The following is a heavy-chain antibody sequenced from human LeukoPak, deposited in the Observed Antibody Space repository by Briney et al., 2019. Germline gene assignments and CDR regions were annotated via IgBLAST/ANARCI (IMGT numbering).Heavy chain of an antibody. D-gene: IGHD3/OR15-3a*01. Sequence: PSETLSLTCAVYGGSFSGYSWSWIRQPPGKGLEWIGEINHSGSTNYNPSLKSRVTISVDTSKNQFSLKLGSVTAADTAVYYCARRTVHDAFDIWGQGTMVTVSS. CDR3: ARRTVHDAFDI. CDR1: GGSFSGYS. CDR2: INHSGST. V-gene: IGHV4-34*01. J-gene: IGHJ3*02.